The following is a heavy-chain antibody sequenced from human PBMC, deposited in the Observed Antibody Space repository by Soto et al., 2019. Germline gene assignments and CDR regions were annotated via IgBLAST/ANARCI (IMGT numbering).Heavy chain of an antibody. J-gene: IGHJ5*02. D-gene: IGHD6-19*01. Sequence: GGSLRLSCSASGFTFSSYAMHWVRQAPGKGLEYVSAISSNGGSTYYADSVKGRFTISRDNSKNTLYLQMSSLRAADTAVYYCARETSGWYHWFDPWGQGTLVTVSS. CDR1: GFTFSSYA. V-gene: IGHV3-64D*06. CDR2: ISSNGGST. CDR3: ARETSGWYHWFDP.